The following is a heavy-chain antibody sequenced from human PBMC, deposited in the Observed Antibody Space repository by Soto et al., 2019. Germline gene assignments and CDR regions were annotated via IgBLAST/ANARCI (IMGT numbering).Heavy chain of an antibody. D-gene: IGHD5-18*01. Sequence: SQALSLTCAISGESVCSNSAAWNWIRQSPSRGLEWLGRTYYRSKWYNDYAVSVKSRITINPDTSKNQFSLQLNSVTPEDTAVYYCARGTLALQLWSRTYYYYGMDVWGQGTTVTVSS. V-gene: IGHV6-1*01. CDR2: TYYRSKWYN. J-gene: IGHJ6*02. CDR3: ARGTLALQLWSRTYYYYGMDV. CDR1: GESVCSNSAA.